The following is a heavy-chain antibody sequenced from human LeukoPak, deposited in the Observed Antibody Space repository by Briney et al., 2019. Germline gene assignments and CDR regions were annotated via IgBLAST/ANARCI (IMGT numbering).Heavy chain of an antibody. CDR1: GYSISSGYY. CDR2: IYHGGST. J-gene: IGHJ5*02. Sequence: PSETLSLTCTVSGYSISSGYYWGWIRQPPGKGLEWIGSIYHGGSTYYNPSLKSRVTISVDTSKNRFSLKLSSVTAADTAVYYCARPLEGYSSSNWFDPWGQGTLVTVSS. V-gene: IGHV4-38-2*02. CDR3: ARPLEGYSSSNWFDP. D-gene: IGHD5-18*01.